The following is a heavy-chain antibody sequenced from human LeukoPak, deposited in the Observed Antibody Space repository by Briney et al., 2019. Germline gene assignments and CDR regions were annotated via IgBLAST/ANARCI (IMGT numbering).Heavy chain of an antibody. D-gene: IGHD1-26*01. CDR1: GFTFSSCG. J-gene: IGHJ4*02. CDR3: ARQGYSGSYLKLKGFDY. CDR2: IWYDGSNK. Sequence: PGGSLRLSCAASGFTFSSCGMHWVRQAPGKGLEWVAVIWYDGSNKYYADSVKGRFTISRDNSKNTLYLQMNSLREEDTAVYYCARQGYSGSYLKLKGFDYWGQVTLVTVSS. V-gene: IGHV3-33*01.